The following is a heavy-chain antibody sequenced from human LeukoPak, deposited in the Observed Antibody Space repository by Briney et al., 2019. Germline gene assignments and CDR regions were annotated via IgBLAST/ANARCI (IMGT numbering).Heavy chain of an antibody. CDR1: GYTLTELS. Sequence: ASVKVSCKVSGYTLTELSMHWVRQAPGKGLEWMGGFDPEDGETIYAQKFQGRVTMTEDTSIDTAYMELSSLRSEDTAVYYCATVYGDYWRGHFDYWGQGTLVTVSS. V-gene: IGHV1-24*01. J-gene: IGHJ4*02. CDR2: FDPEDGET. D-gene: IGHD4-17*01. CDR3: ATVYGDYWRGHFDY.